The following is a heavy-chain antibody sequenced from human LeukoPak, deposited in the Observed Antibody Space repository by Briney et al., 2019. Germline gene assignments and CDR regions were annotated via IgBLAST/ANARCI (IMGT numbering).Heavy chain of an antibody. CDR2: ISYDGSNK. J-gene: IGHJ4*02. CDR1: GFTFSSYG. V-gene: IGHV3-30*18. Sequence: PGGSLRLSCAASGFTFSSYGMHWVRQAPGKGLEWVAVISYDGSNKYYADSVKGRFTISRDNSKDTLYLQMNSLRAEDTAVYYCAKERARRYYDFWSGYYSVDYWGQGTLVTVSS. CDR3: AKERARRYYDFWSGYYSVDY. D-gene: IGHD3-3*01.